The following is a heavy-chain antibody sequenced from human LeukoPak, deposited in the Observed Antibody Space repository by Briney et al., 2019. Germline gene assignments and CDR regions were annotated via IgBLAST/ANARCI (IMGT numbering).Heavy chain of an antibody. J-gene: IGHJ6*03. D-gene: IGHD6-13*01. CDR2: INHSGST. CDR3: ALPSYSSSWYDYYYYYMDV. V-gene: IGHV4-34*01. CDR1: GGSFSGYY. Sequence: SETLSPTCAVYGGSFSGYYWSWIRQPPGKGLEWIGEINHSGSTNYNPSLKSRVTISVDTSKNQFSLKLSSVTAADTAVYYCALPSYSSSWYDYYYYYMDVWGKGTTVTVSS.